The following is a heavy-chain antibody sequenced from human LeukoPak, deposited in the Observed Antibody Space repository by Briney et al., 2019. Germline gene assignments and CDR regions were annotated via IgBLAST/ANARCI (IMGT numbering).Heavy chain of an antibody. CDR3: ARAFQYGSGSYPYSL. CDR1: GFTVSNTD. CDR2: IYSGGNT. V-gene: IGHV3-66*01. Sequence: GGSLRLSCAASGFTVSNTDMCWVRQAPGKGLEWVSVIYSGGNTNYADSVKGRFIISRDNLKNTLFLQMNSLRAEDTAVYYCARAFQYGSGSYPYSLWGQGTLVTVSS. J-gene: IGHJ4*02. D-gene: IGHD3-10*01.